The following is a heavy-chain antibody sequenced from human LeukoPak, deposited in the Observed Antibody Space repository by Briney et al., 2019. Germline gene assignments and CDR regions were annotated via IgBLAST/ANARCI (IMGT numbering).Heavy chain of an antibody. CDR1: GGSISSSSYY. J-gene: IGHJ5*02. D-gene: IGHD6-19*01. Sequence: SETLSLTCTVSGGSISSSSYYWGWIRQPPGKGLEWIGSIYYSGSTYYNPSLKSRVTISVDTSKNQFSLKLSSVTAADTAVYYCAKTGIAVAGWFDPWGQGTLVTVSS. CDR3: AKTGIAVAGWFDP. CDR2: IYYSGST. V-gene: IGHV4-39*01.